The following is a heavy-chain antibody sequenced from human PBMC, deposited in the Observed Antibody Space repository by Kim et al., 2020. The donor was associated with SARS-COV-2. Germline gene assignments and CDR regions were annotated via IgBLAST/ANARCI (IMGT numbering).Heavy chain of an antibody. Sequence: ASVKVSCKASGYTFKTYPLLWLRQAAGQTLDWMGWVNASNDKTKYSQKLQGRITISRDTSANTAYMELRSLTTKDTAFYYFVRDMNPTVYDYWGQGTLVT. CDR3: VRDMNPTVYDY. CDR2: VNASNDKT. CDR1: GYTFKTYP. V-gene: IGHV1-3*01. J-gene: IGHJ4*02. D-gene: IGHD3-16*01.